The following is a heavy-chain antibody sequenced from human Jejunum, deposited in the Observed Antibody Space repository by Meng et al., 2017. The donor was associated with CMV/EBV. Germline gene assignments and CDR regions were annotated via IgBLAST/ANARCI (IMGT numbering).Heavy chain of an antibody. V-gene: IGHV3-23*01. Sequence: ASGFTFKNYVMTGVRQAPGKGLEWVSSISASGGSTFYADSVKGRCSISRDNSNNALYLQINSLRAEDTAVFYCAKGGDGGKRIDYWGQGILVTVSS. CDR3: AKGGDGGKRIDY. D-gene: IGHD2-21*01. CDR1: GFTFKNYV. J-gene: IGHJ4*02. CDR2: ISASGGST.